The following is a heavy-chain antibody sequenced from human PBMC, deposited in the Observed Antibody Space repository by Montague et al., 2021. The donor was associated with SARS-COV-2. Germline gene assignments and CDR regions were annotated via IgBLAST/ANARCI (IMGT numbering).Heavy chain of an antibody. J-gene: IGHJ4*02. D-gene: IGHD1-26*01. CDR1: GASISTDNW. V-gene: IGHV4-4*02. Sequence: SETLSLTCVVSGASISTDNWWTWVRLPPGKGLVWVGEIYYTGSTKYKPSSKSRVSMSVDKSWNKFSLRLTSVTAAETAIYYCARTGGGRSYLAYWGQGTLVTVSS. CDR3: ARTGGGRSYLAY. CDR2: IYYTGST.